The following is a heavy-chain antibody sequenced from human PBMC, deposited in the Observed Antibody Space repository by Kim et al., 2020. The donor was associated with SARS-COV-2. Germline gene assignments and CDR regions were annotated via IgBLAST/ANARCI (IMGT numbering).Heavy chain of an antibody. V-gene: IGHV5-10-1*01. CDR1: GYSFTSYW. J-gene: IGHJ6*02. CDR2: IDPSDSYT. D-gene: IGHD3-10*01. Sequence: GESLQISCKGSGYSFTSYWISWVRQMPGKGLEWMGRIDPSDSYTNYSPSFQGHVTISADKSISTAYLQWSSLKASDTAMYYCARERGSGSYHYYYYGMDVWGQGTTVTVSS. CDR3: ARERGSGSYHYYYYGMDV.